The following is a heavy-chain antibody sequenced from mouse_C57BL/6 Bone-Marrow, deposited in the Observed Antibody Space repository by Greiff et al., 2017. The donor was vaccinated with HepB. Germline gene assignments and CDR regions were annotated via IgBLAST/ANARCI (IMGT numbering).Heavy chain of an antibody. V-gene: IGHV5-17*01. D-gene: IGHD2-12*01. CDR2: ISSGSSTI. CDR1: GFTFSDYG. J-gene: IGHJ4*01. CDR3: ARELRYAMDY. Sequence: EVKLMESGGGLVKPGGSLKLSCAASGFTFSDYGMHWVRQAPEKGLEWVAYISSGSSTIYYADTVKGRFTISRDNAKNTLFLQMTSLRSEDTAMYYCARELRYAMDYWGQGTSVTVSS.